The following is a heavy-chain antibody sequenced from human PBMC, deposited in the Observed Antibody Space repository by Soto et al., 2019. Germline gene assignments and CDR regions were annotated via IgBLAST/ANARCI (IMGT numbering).Heavy chain of an antibody. Sequence: QVQLVQSGAEVKKPGASVKVSCKASGYTFTSYDINWVRQATGQGLEWMGWMNPNSGNTGYAQKFQGRVTMTRNTSISTAYMELSSLRFEGTAGDYWAGGRRWLQLRGFDYWGQGTLVTVSS. CDR2: MNPNSGNT. V-gene: IGHV1-8*01. CDR3: AGGRRWLQLRGFDY. D-gene: IGHD5-12*01. J-gene: IGHJ4*02. CDR1: GYTFTSYD.